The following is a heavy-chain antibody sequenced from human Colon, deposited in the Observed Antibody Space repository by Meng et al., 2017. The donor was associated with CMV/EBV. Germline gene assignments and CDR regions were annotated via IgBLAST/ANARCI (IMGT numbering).Heavy chain of an antibody. D-gene: IGHD5-18*01. V-gene: IGHV4-4*07. CDR1: GGSISSYY. Sequence: QVQLQESGPGLVKPSDPLSLCCTVAGGSISSYYWSWIRQPAGKGLEWIGRIYPSGFPKYKPCLESRVTMSADTSKNQISLKLTSVTAADTAVYYCARAQYTYGYWIFDYWGQGTLVTVSS. J-gene: IGHJ4*02. CDR3: ARAQYTYGYWIFDY. CDR2: IYPSGFP.